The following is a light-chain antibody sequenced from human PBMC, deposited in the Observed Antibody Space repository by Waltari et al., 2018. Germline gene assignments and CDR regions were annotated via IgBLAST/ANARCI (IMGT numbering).Light chain of an antibody. CDR3: SSYAGSNNFV. V-gene: IGLV2-8*01. CDR2: EVS. CDR1: TSDVGGYNY. J-gene: IGLJ1*01. Sequence: QSALTQPPSASGSPGQLVTIPCPGTTSDVGGYNYLPWYQQHPGKAPKLMIYEVSKRPSGVPDRFSGSKSGNTASLTVSGLQAEDEADYYCSSYAGSNNFVFGTGTKVTVL.